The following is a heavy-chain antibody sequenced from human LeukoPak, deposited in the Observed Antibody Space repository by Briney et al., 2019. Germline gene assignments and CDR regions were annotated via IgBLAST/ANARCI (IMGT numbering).Heavy chain of an antibody. J-gene: IGHJ4*02. CDR1: GFTFSSYA. Sequence: QSGGSLRLSCAASGFTFSSYAMHWVRQAPGKGLEWVAVISYDGSNKYYADSVKGRFTISRDNSKNTLYLQMNSLRAEDTAVYYCAKAMFTFGGVIGQPFDYWGQGTLVTVSS. CDR3: AKAMFTFGGVIGQPFDY. V-gene: IGHV3-30*04. D-gene: IGHD3-16*02. CDR2: ISYDGSNK.